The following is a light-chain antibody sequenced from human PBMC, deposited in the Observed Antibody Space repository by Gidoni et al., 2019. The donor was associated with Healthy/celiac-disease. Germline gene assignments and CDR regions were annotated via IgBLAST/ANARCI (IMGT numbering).Light chain of an antibody. J-gene: IGLJ2*01. Sequence: SYERTQPPSVSVSPGQTASITCSGDKLGDKYACWYQQKPGKSPVLVIYQDSKRPSGIPERFSGSTSGNTATLTISGTQAMDEADYYCQAWDSSTAVVFGGGTKLTVL. CDR3: QAWDSSTAVV. CDR2: QDS. V-gene: IGLV3-1*01. CDR1: KLGDKY.